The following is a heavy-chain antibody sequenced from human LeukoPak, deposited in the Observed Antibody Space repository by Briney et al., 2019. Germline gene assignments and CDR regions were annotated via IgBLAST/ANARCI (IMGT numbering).Heavy chain of an antibody. Sequence: PSQTLSLTCTVSGGSISSGGYYWSWIRQHPGKGLEWIGYIYYSGSTYYNPSLKSRVTISVDTSKNQFSLKLSSVTAADTAVYYCARLHRGLIAVAGPTDYWGQGTLVTVSS. J-gene: IGHJ4*02. CDR3: ARLHRGLIAVAGPTDY. CDR2: IYYSGST. V-gene: IGHV4-31*03. D-gene: IGHD6-19*01. CDR1: GGSISSGGYY.